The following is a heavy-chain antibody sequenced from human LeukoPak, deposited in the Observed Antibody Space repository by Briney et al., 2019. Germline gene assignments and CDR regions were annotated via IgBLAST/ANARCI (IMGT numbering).Heavy chain of an antibody. Sequence: PGRSLRLSCAASGFTVGDNYMSWVRQAPGKGLEWVSLIYSAGDTFYSDSVRGRFTISRDNSQNTLYLQMNSLRAEDTAFYYCARDSSSFPNYFDLWGQGTLVTVSS. J-gene: IGHJ4*02. CDR1: GFTVGDNY. CDR2: IYSAGDT. V-gene: IGHV3-53*01. D-gene: IGHD2/OR15-2a*01. CDR3: ARDSSSFPNYFDL.